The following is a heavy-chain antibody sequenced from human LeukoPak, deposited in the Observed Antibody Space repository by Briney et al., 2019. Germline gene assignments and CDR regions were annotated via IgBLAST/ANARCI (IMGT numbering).Heavy chain of an antibody. V-gene: IGHV4-39*01. CDR3: IAYYYDSSGYYYSDY. D-gene: IGHD3-22*01. CDR1: GGSISSSSYY. J-gene: IGHJ4*02. CDR2: IYYSGST. Sequence: SETLSLTCTVSGGSISSSSYYWGWIRQPPGNGLEWIGSIYYSGSTYYNPSLKSRVTISVDTSKNQFSLKLSSVTAADTAVYYCIAYYYDSSGYYYSDYWGQGTLVTVSS.